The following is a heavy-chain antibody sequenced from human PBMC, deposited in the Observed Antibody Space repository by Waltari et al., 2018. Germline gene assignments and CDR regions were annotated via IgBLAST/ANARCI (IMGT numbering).Heavy chain of an antibody. V-gene: IGHV5-51*03. D-gene: IGHD3-10*01. Sequence: EVQLVQSGAEVKKPGESLKISCKGSGYSFTSYWIGWVRQMPGKGLAWMGIIYPGDSDTRYSPSFQGQVTISADKSISTAYLQWSSLKASDTAMYYCARPFYGSGSLRGFGAFDIWGQGTMVTVSS. CDR3: ARPFYGSGSLRGFGAFDI. CDR1: GYSFTSYW. CDR2: IYPGDSDT. J-gene: IGHJ3*02.